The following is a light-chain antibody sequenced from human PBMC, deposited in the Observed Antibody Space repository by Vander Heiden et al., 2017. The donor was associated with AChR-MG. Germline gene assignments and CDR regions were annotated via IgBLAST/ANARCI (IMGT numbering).Light chain of an antibody. Sequence: EIVFTQSPGTLSSSPGASTTLSCKTSHSVSSTYLAWYQQTPGQAPRLLIYGASNRATGIPDRFRGSGSGTDFNLTISRLEAEDFALYYCLQDDRTPWTFGQGTKVEIK. CDR3: LQDDRTPWT. CDR2: GAS. V-gene: IGKV3-20*01. CDR1: HSVSSTY. J-gene: IGKJ1*01.